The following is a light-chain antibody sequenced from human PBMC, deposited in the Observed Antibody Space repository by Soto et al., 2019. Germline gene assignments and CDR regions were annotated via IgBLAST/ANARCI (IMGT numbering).Light chain of an antibody. CDR3: SSYTSSRTLI. J-gene: IGLJ2*01. CDR2: DVS. Sequence: QSALTQPASVSGSPGQSITISCTGTSSDVGGYNYVSWYQQHPGKAPKLMIYDVSNRPSGVSNLFSGSKSGNTASLTISGFQAEDEADYYCSSYTSSRTLIFGGGTQLTVL. V-gene: IGLV2-14*01. CDR1: SSDVGGYNY.